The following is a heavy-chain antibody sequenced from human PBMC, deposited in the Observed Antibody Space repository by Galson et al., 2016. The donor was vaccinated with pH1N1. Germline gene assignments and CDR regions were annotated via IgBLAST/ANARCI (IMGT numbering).Heavy chain of an antibody. Sequence: SLRLSCAASGFTFSTYWMAWVRQAPGKGLEWVANIKQDGSDKNYVDSVKGRFTISRDNAKNSLFLRVNSLRVEDTAVYYCARDPGGNLDYWGQGILVTVSS. CDR1: GFTFSTYW. CDR3: ARDPGGNLDY. V-gene: IGHV3-7*01. D-gene: IGHD2-8*02. CDR2: IKQDGSDK. J-gene: IGHJ4*02.